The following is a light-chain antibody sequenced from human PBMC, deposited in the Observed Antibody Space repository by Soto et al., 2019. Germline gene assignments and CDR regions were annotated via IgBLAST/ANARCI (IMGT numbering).Light chain of an antibody. Sequence: QSALTQPASVSGSPGQSITISCTGTSSDVGGYNYVSWYQQHPGKAPKLMSYEVSNRPSGVSNRFSGSKSGNTASLTISGLQAEAEADYYFSSHTSSIVFCTGTKLTVL. CDR2: EVS. V-gene: IGLV2-14*01. CDR3: SSHTSSIV. J-gene: IGLJ1*01. CDR1: SSDVGGYNY.